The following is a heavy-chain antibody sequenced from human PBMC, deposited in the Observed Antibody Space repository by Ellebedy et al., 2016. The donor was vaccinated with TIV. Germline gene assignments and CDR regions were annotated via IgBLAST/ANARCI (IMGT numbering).Heavy chain of an antibody. Sequence: GESLKISCAASRFTFSNYAMNWVRQAPGKGLEWVSVIYWDDTTKYADSVKGRFTISRDNSKNTLFLQMNSLRAEDTAVYYCAGDLPFHHWGQGTLVTVSS. CDR1: RFTFSNYA. CDR2: IYWDDTT. V-gene: IGHV3-53*01. J-gene: IGHJ1*01. CDR3: AGDLPFHH.